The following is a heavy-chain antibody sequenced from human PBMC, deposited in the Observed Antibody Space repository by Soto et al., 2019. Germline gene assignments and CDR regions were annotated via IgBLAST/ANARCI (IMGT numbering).Heavy chain of an antibody. D-gene: IGHD6-13*01. CDR3: ARGGSSSWDPIYNWFDP. CDR1: GYTFTSYG. CDR2: ISAYNGNT. V-gene: IGHV1-18*01. J-gene: IGHJ5*02. Sequence: QVQLVQSGAEVKKPGASVKVSCKASGYTFTSYGISWVRQAPGQGLEWMGWISAYNGNTNYAQKLQGRVTMTTDTSXSXXYMELRSLRSDDTAVYYCARGGSSSWDPIYNWFDPWGQGTLVTVSS.